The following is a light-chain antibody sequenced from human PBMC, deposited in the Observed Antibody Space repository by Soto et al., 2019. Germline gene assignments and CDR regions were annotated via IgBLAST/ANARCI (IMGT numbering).Light chain of an antibody. V-gene: IGLV1-40*01. CDR1: SSNIGAGYH. CDR2: GDS. Sequence: QSALTQPPSVSGAPGQRVTISCTGSSSNIGAGYHVHWYQQLPGAAPTLLIFGDSNRPSGVPDRFSGSKSGTSASLAITGLQADDEADYYCQSSDSRLSGSDVFGTGTKVTVL. J-gene: IGLJ1*01. CDR3: QSSDSRLSGSDV.